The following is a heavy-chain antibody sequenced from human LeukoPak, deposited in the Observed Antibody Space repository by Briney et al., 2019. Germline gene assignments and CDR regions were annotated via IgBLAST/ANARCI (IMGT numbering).Heavy chain of an antibody. CDR1: GYTFTSYG. D-gene: IGHD2-2*01. CDR2: ISAYNGNT. CDR3: ARDDLSHCSSTSCYLDWFDP. J-gene: IGHJ5*02. V-gene: IGHV1-18*01. Sequence: ASVKVSCMASGYTFTSYGISWVRQAPGQGVEWMGWISAYNGNTNYAQKLQGRVTMTTDTSTSTAYMELRSLRSDDTAVYYCARDDLSHCSSTSCYLDWFDPWGQGTLVTVSS.